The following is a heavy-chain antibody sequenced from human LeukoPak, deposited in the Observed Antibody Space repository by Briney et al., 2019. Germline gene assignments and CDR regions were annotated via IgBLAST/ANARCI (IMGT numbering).Heavy chain of an antibody. CDR3: AREDQQAFLY. CDR2: INPNSGGT. CDR1: GYTFTGYY. V-gene: IGHV1-2*02. D-gene: IGHD2/OR15-2a*01. Sequence: ASVKVSCKASGYTFTGYYMHWVRQAPGQGLEWMGWINPNSGGTNYAQKFQRRVTMTTDTSTTTAYMELRSLRSDDTAVYYCAREDQQAFLYWGQGTLVTVTS. J-gene: IGHJ4*02.